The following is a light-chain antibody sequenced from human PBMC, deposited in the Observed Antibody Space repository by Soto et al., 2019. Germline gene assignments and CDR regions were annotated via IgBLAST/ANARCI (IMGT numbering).Light chain of an antibody. Sequence: SYELTQPPSVSVAPGRTARIPCGGNNIGATRVHWYQQKPGQAPVLVVYDDSDRPSGIPERFSGSNSGNTATLTISGVEATDEADFYCQVWDFSSDRWVFGGGTKLTVL. J-gene: IGLJ3*02. CDR3: QVWDFSSDRWV. CDR2: DDS. CDR1: NIGATR. V-gene: IGLV3-21*02.